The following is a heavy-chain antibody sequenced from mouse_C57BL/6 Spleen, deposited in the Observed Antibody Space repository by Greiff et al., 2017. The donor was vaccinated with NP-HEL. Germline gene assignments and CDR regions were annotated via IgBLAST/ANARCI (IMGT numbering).Heavy chain of an antibody. J-gene: IGHJ2*01. D-gene: IGHD1-1*01. CDR1: GYAFSSSW. Sequence: VQLQQSGPELVKPGASVKISCKASGYAFSSSWMNWVKQRPGKGLEWIGRIYPGDGDTNYNGKFKGKATLTADKSSSTAYMQLSSLTSEDSAVYFCARWPSITTDPPYFDYWGQGTTLTVSS. CDR2: IYPGDGDT. CDR3: ARWPSITTDPPYFDY. V-gene: IGHV1-82*01.